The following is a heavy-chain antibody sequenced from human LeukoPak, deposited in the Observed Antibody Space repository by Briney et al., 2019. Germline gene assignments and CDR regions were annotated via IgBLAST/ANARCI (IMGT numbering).Heavy chain of an antibody. CDR1: GFTVSTNY. CDR3: ARRVLGSGRQDC. D-gene: IGHD3-10*01. J-gene: IGHJ4*02. V-gene: IGHV4-4*08. Sequence: PGGSLRLSCAASGFTVSTNYMSWIRQPPGKGLEWIGNTYSGGTAHYNPSLRSRVTISVDTSKSQISLKLNSLTAADTAVYYCARRVLGSGRQDCWGQGTLVTVSS. CDR2: TYSGGTA.